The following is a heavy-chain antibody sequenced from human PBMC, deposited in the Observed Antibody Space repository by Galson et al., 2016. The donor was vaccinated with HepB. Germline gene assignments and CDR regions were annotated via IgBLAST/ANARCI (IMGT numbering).Heavy chain of an antibody. CDR1: GYNFNNSW. V-gene: IGHV5-51*01. Sequence: QSGAEVKKPGDSLKISCKGSGYNFNNSWIAWVRQMPGKGLEWMAIIFPGDSDITYGPSFQGHATISADKSIGAAYLQWSSLRASDTAMYFCATRTYCSGGSCWNSWGQGTLVIVSS. J-gene: IGHJ4*02. CDR2: IFPGDSDI. CDR3: ATRTYCSGGSCWNS. D-gene: IGHD2-15*01.